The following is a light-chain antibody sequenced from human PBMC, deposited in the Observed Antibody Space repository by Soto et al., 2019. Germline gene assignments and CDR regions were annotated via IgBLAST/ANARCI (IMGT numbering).Light chain of an antibody. J-gene: IGKJ1*01. CDR1: QSISYY. CDR2: NAS. V-gene: IGKV1-5*01. Sequence: DIQMTQSPSTLSASVGDRVTITCRASQSISYYLAWYQKKPGKAPKVLIWNASTLQRGVPSRFSGSGSGTEFTLTISSLQPDDFATYYCQEYNRFSSWTFGQGPKVDIK. CDR3: QEYNRFSSWT.